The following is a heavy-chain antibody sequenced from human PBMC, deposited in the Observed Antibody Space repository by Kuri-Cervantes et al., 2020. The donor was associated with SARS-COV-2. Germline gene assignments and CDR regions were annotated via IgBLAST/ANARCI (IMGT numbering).Heavy chain of an antibody. Sequence: GGSLRLSCAASGFTFSSYCMSWGRQAPEKGLEWVANIKQDGSEKYYVDSVKGRFTISRDNAKNTLYLQMNSLRAEDTAVYYGAGLSTWGCLLAYWGQGTLVTVSS. J-gene: IGHJ4*02. CDR1: GFTFSSYC. V-gene: IGHV3-7*01. CDR2: IKQDGSEK. D-gene: IGHD7-27*01. CDR3: AGLSTWGCLLAY.